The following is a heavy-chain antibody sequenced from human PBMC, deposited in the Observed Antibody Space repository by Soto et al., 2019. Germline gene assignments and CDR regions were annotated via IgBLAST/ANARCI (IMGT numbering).Heavy chain of an antibody. CDR1: GFIFTNYI. CDR2: ISYDGSNQ. J-gene: IGHJ4*02. CDR3: AKDPSHITSPHFDY. Sequence: VQLVESGGGLVKPGGSLRLSCATSGFIFTNYIMNWVRQAPGKGLEWVAVISYDGSNQYYEDSVKGRFTISRDNSKNTLYLQMNSLRAEDTAVYYCAKDPSHITSPHFDYWGQGTLLTVS. D-gene: IGHD2-2*01. V-gene: IGHV3-30*18.